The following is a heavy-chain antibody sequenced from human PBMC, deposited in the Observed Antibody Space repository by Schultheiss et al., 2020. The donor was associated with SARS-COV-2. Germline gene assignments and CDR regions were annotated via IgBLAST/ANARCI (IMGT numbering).Heavy chain of an antibody. CDR2: ISYDGSNK. CDR3: ARGEYDYVWGSYRYTGYYYGMDV. V-gene: IGHV3-30-3*01. D-gene: IGHD3-16*02. J-gene: IGHJ6*02. Sequence: GESLKISCAASGFTFSSYAMHWVRQAPGKGLEWVAVISYDGSNKYYADSVKGRFTISRDNSKNTLYLQMNSLRAEDTAVYYCARGEYDYVWGSYRYTGYYYGMDVWGQGTTVTVSS. CDR1: GFTFSSYA.